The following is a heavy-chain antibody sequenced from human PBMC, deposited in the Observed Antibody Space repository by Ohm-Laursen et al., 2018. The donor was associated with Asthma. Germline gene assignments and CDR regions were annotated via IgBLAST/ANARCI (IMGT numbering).Heavy chain of an antibody. D-gene: IGHD3-3*01. J-gene: IGHJ4*02. CDR2: INPNSGGT. CDR1: GYTFTGYY. CDR3: ARDVMEWYLPAFDF. Sequence: SVKVSCKASGYTFTGYYMHWVRQAPGQGLEWMGRINPNSGGTNYAQKFQGRVTMTRDTSISTAYMELSRLRPDDTAVYYCARDVMEWYLPAFDFWGQGTLVTVSS. V-gene: IGHV1-2*06.